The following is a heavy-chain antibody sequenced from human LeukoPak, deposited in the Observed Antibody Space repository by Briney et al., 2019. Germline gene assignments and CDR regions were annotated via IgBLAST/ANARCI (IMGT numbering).Heavy chain of an antibody. CDR1: GFTFSSYA. D-gene: IGHD6-19*01. CDR2: ISGSGGST. J-gene: IGHJ4*02. V-gene: IGHV3-23*01. CDR3: AKLLSGCVDY. Sequence: GGSLRLSCAASGFTFSSYAMSWVRQAPGEGLEWVSAISGSGGSTYYADSVKGRFTTSRDNSKNTLYLQMNSLRAEDTAVYYCAKLLSGCVDYWGQGTLVTVSS.